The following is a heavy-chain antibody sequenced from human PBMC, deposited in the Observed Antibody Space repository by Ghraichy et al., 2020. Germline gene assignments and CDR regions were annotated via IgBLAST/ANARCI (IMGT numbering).Heavy chain of an antibody. CDR2: TYYRSKWYN. CDR1: GDTVSSNSAA. CDR3: ARGDSSSSLGFDI. V-gene: IGHV6-1*01. Sequence: SETLSLTCAISGDTVSSNSAAWNWIRQSPSRGLEWLARTYYRSKWYNDYAVSVKSRITINPDTSKNQFSLQLNSVTPEDTAVYYCARGDSSSSLGFDIWGQGTMVTVSS. J-gene: IGHJ3*02. D-gene: IGHD6-6*01.